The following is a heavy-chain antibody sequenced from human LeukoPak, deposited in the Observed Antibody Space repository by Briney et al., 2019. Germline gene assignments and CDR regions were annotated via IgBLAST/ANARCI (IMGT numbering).Heavy chain of an antibody. CDR2: ISSSSTYM. CDR1: GFTFSTYN. D-gene: IGHD3-22*01. J-gene: IGHJ6*02. Sequence: GGSLRLSCVASGFTFSTYNMNWVRQAPGKGLEWVSSISSSSTYMYYADSVKGRFTISRDNAKNSLYLQMNSLRAEDTALYYCAKDTVEYYYDSSGYYPAPTNGMDVWGQGTTVTVSS. CDR3: AKDTVEYYYDSSGYYPAPTNGMDV. V-gene: IGHV3-21*04.